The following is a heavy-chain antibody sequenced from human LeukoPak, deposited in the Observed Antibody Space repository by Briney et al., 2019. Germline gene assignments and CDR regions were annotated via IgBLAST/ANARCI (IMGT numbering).Heavy chain of an antibody. J-gene: IGHJ4*02. D-gene: IGHD6-19*01. CDR2: IYSGGST. CDR1: GFTVSSNY. V-gene: IGHV3-66*01. Sequence: GGSLRLSCAASGFTVSSNYMSWVRQAPGKGLEWVSVIYSGGSTYYADSVKGRFTISRDNSKNTLYLQMNSLRAEDTAVYYCARDVCSGCPIDYWGQGTLVTVSS. CDR3: ARDVCSGCPIDY.